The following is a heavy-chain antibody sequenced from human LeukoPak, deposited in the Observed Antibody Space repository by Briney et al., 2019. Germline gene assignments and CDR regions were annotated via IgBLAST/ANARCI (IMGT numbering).Heavy chain of an antibody. CDR3: AKDEIGAVAGLLDY. V-gene: IGHV3-30*18. CDR2: ISFDGSNK. CDR1: GFTFSSYG. Sequence: GRSLRLSCAASGFTFSSYGMYWVRQAPGKGLEWVGVISFDGSNKYNADSVRGRFTVSRGNSNDTQYLQMNSLRAEDTAVYYCAKDEIGAVAGLLDYWGQGILVTVSS. D-gene: IGHD6-19*01. J-gene: IGHJ4*02.